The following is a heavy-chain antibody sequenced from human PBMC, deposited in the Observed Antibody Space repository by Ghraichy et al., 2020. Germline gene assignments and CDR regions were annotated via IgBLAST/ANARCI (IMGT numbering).Heavy chain of an antibody. CDR2: VSDSGGDT. Sequence: GGSLRLSCAASGFTFSSYAMSWVRQAPGKGLEWVSVVSDSGGDTFYTSTVKGRFTISRDNSNDKLFLQMNSLRVDDTAIYYCAKDGWKVPTGFSWGQGTLVTVSS. V-gene: IGHV3-23*01. D-gene: IGHD2-15*01. J-gene: IGHJ4*02. CDR1: GFTFSSYA. CDR3: AKDGWKVPTGFS.